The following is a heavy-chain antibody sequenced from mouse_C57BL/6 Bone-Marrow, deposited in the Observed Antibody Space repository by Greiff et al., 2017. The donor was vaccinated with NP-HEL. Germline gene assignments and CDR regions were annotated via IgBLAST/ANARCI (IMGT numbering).Heavy chain of an antibody. CDR3: TTPPPWYFDV. CDR1: GFNIKDDY. CDR2: IDTEHGDT. Sequence: EVQLQQSGAELVRPGASVKLSCTASGFNIKDDYMHWVKQRPEQGLEWIGWIDTEHGDTEYASKLQGKVTITADTYSNTAYLQLSSLTSEDTAVYYCTTPPPWYFDVWGTGTTVTVSS. V-gene: IGHV14-4*01. J-gene: IGHJ1*03.